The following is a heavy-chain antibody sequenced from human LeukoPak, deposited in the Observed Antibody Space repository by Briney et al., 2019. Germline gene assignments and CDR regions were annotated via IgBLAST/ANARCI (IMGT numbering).Heavy chain of an antibody. CDR3: ARDAYYDFWSGYPRYFDY. Sequence: GGSLRLSCAASGFTFSTSWMNWIRQAPGKGLEWVASIKEDGSETYYADSVKGRFTISTDNAKNSLYLQMNSLRAEDTAVYYCARDAYYDFWSGYPRYFDYWGQGTLVTVSS. J-gene: IGHJ4*02. CDR2: IKEDGSET. D-gene: IGHD3-3*01. CDR1: GFTFSTSW. V-gene: IGHV3-7*01.